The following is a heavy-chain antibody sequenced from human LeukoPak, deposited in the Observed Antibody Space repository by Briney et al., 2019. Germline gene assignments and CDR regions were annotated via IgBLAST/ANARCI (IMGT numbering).Heavy chain of an antibody. CDR3: AKDISSSKSYYFDN. Sequence: PGGSLRLSCAASGFTFSSYAMSWVRQAPGKGLEWVSAISGSGGSTYYADSVKGRFTISRDNSKNTLYLQMSSLRAEDTAVYYCAKDISSSKSYYFDNWGQGTLVTVSS. CDR1: GFTFSSYA. D-gene: IGHD6-13*01. V-gene: IGHV3-23*01. CDR2: ISGSGGST. J-gene: IGHJ4*02.